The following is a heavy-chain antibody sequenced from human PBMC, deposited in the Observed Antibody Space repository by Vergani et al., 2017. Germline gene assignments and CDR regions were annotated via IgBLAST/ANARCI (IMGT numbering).Heavy chain of an antibody. J-gene: IGHJ2*01. Sequence: QLQLQESGPGLVKPSETLSLICTVSGGSINPSGSFWGWIRQSPGKGLEWIGSIYNSGNGDSSSSLKSRVTISADTSKNQFSLRLTSVTAADTAVYYCASGKYYSDSTSHFRGRYFDVWGRGTLVTVPS. V-gene: IGHV4-39*01. CDR1: GGSINPSGSF. CDR2: IYNSGNG. D-gene: IGHD3-16*01. CDR3: ASGKYYSDSTSHFRGRYFDV.